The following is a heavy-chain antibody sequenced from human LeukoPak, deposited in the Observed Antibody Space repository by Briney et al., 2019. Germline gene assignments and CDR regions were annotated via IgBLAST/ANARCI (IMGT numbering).Heavy chain of an antibody. CDR1: GFTFSSST. CDR3: AADGPADLFDGSEDPPRDAFEI. CDR2: IVVGSGNT. D-gene: IGHD3-22*01. Sequence: ASVKVSCKASGFTFSSSTMQWVRQARGQRLEWIGWIVVGSGNTNYAQKFQERVTIRRDMSTSTAYMELSSLTSEDTAVFYCAADGPADLFDGSEDPPRDAFEIWGQGTMVTVSS. V-gene: IGHV1-58*02. J-gene: IGHJ3*02.